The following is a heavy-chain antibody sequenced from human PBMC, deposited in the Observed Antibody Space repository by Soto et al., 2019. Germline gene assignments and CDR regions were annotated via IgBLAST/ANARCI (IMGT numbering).Heavy chain of an antibody. Sequence: ETLSLTCAVYGGSFSGYYWSWIRQPPGKGLEWIGEINHSGSTNYNPSLKSRVTISVDTSKNQFSLKLSSVTAADTAVYYCARVRFGVVLKWGQGTLVTVSS. D-gene: IGHD3-3*01. CDR2: INHSGST. V-gene: IGHV4-34*01. CDR1: GGSFSGYY. J-gene: IGHJ4*02. CDR3: ARVRFGVVLK.